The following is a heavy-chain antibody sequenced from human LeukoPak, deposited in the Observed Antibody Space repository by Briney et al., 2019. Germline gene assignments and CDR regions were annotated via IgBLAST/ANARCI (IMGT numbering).Heavy chain of an antibody. V-gene: IGHV4-34*01. J-gene: IGHJ6*04. D-gene: IGHD3-10*01. CDR2: INRSGST. CDR1: GGSFSGYY. CDR3: ARRPMVRGVIIGPVYGMDV. Sequence: SETLSLTCAVYGGSFSGYYWSWIRQPPGKGLEWIGEINRSGSTNYNPSLKSRVTISVDTSKNQFSLKLSSVTAADTAVYYCARRPMVRGVIIGPVYGMDVWGKGTTVTVSS.